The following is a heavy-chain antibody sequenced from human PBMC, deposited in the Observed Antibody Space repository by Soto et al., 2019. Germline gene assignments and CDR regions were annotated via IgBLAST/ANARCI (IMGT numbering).Heavy chain of an antibody. V-gene: IGHV4-59*08. D-gene: IGHD5-18*01. CDR1: GGSISSYY. CDR2: IYYSGST. J-gene: IGHJ4*02. CDR3: VGGYSYGSFDY. Sequence: PSETLSLTCTVSGGSISSYYWSWIRQPPGKGLEWIGYIYYSGSTNYNPSLKSRVTISVDTSKNQFSLKLSSVTAADTAVYYCVGGYSYGSFDYWGQGTLVTVPQ.